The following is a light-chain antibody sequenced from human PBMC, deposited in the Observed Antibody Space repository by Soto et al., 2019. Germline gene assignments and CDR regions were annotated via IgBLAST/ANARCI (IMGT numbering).Light chain of an antibody. V-gene: IGLV4-69*01. CDR3: QAWGTGTKRV. CDR2: LNSDGSH. Sequence: QPVLTQSPSASASLGASVKLTCTLSSGHSNYVIAWHQQQPEKGPRFLMKLNSDGSHYKGDGIPDRFSGSSSGAGRYLTISSLQSEDDADYYCQAWGTGTKRVFGGGTQLTVL. CDR1: SGHSNYV. J-gene: IGLJ2*01.